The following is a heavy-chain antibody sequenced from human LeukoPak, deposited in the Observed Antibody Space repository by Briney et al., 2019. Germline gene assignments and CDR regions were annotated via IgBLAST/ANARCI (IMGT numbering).Heavy chain of an antibody. J-gene: IGHJ6*02. CDR1: GFTFGDYA. CDR2: IRSKAYGGTT. V-gene: IGHV3-49*03. CDR3: TRSHHYCSSTSCYGYYYYGIDV. Sequence: GGSLRLSCTASGFTFGDYAMSWFRQAPGKGLEWVGFIRSKAYGGTTEYAASVKGRFTISRDDSKSIAYLQMNSLKTEDTAVYYCTRSHHYCSSTSCYGYYYYGIDVWGQGTTVTVSS. D-gene: IGHD2-2*01.